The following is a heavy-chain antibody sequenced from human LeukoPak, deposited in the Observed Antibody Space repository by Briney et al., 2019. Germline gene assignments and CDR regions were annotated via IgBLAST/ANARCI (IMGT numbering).Heavy chain of an antibody. D-gene: IGHD1-26*01. Sequence: GGSLRLSCAASGFTFSDYYMSWIRQAPGKGLEWASYISSSSSYTNYADSVKGRLTISRDNAKNSLYLQMNSLRAEDTAVYYCARPRGGAYAGAFDIWGQGTMVTVSS. CDR2: ISSSSSYT. CDR1: GFTFSDYY. J-gene: IGHJ3*02. CDR3: ARPRGGAYAGAFDI. V-gene: IGHV3-11*06.